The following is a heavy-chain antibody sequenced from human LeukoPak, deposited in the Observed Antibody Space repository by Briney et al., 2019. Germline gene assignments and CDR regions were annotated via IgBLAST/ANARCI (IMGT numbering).Heavy chain of an antibody. D-gene: IGHD6-13*01. CDR1: GYTFTSYG. CDR2: ISAYNGNT. J-gene: IGHJ3*02. Sequence: ASVKVSRKASGYTFTSYGISWVRQAPGQGLEWMGWISAYNGNTNYAQKLQGRVTMTRDTSISTAYMQLSRLRSDDTAVYYCARDLIGSSWDAFDIGGQGTMVTVSS. CDR3: ARDLIGSSWDAFDI. V-gene: IGHV1-18*01.